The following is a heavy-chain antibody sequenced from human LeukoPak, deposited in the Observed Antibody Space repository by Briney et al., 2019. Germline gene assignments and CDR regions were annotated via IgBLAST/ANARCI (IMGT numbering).Heavy chain of an antibody. CDR3: ARDYIVVVPPAIVNWFDP. D-gene: IGHD2-2*01. CDR2: ISAYNGNT. V-gene: IGHV1-18*01. Sequence: ASVKVSCKASGYTFTSYGISWVRQAPGQGLEWMGWISAYNGNTNYAQKLQGRVTMTTDTSTSTAYMELRSLRSDDTAVYYCARDYIVVVPPAIVNWFDPWGQGTLVTV. J-gene: IGHJ5*02. CDR1: GYTFTSYG.